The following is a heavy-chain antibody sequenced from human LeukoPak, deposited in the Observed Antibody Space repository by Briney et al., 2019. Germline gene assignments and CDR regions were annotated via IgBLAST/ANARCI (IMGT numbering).Heavy chain of an antibody. CDR1: GGSISSGDYY. J-gene: IGHJ4*02. Sequence: PSQTLSLTCTVSGGSISSGDYYWSWIRQPPGKGLEWIGYIYYSGSTYYNPSLKSRVTISVDTSKNQFSLKLSSVTAADTAVYYCARGHMPGIAAAGGYWGQGTLVTVSS. CDR2: IYYSGST. CDR3: ARGHMPGIAAAGGY. D-gene: IGHD6-13*01. V-gene: IGHV4-30-4*08.